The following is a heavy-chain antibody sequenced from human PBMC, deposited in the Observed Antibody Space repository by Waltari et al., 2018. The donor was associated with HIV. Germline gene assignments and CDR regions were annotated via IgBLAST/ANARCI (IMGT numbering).Heavy chain of an antibody. V-gene: IGHV3-23*01. CDR1: GFTFRNYA. CDR2: ISGRGGST. D-gene: IGHD6-19*01. CDR3: AKGGRAVAGNWFDP. J-gene: IGHJ5*02. Sequence: EVQLLESGGDLVQPGGSLRVSCAASGFTFRNYAINWVRQAPGKGLGWVSAISGRGGSTHYADSVKGRFSISRDNSKNTLYLQMNSLRPEDTAIYYCAKGGRAVAGNWFDPWGQGTLVTVSS.